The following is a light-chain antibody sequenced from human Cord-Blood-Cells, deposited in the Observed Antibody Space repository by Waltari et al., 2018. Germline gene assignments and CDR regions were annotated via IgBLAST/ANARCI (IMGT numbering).Light chain of an antibody. CDR1: SSHVGGSNY. J-gene: IGLJ3*02. V-gene: IGLV2-14*01. CDR3: SSYTSSSTSHWV. CDR2: DVS. Sequence: QSALTQPASVSGSPGQSITISCTGTSSHVGGSNYVSWYQQHPGKAPKLMIYDVSKRPSGVSNRFSGSKSGNTASLTISGLQAEDEADYYCSSYTSSSTSHWVFGGGTKLTVL.